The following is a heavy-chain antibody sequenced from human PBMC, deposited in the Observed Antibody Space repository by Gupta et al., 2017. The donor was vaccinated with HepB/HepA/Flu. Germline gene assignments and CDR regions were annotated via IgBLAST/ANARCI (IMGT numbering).Heavy chain of an antibody. D-gene: IGHD2-2*01. J-gene: IGHJ4*02. CDR3: ARRGKVPAATGDYFDY. CDR1: GYSFTRYW. CDR2: IYPGDSDT. Sequence: EVQLVQSGAEVKKPGESLKISCKGSGYSFTRYWIGWVRQMPGKGLEWMGIIYPGDSDTRYSPSFQGQVTISADKSISTAYLQWSSLKASDTAMYYCARRGKVPAATGDYFDYWGQGTLVTVSS. V-gene: IGHV5-51*01.